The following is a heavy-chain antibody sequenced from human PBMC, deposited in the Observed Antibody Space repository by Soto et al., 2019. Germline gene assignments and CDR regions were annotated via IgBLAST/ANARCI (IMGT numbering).Heavy chain of an antibody. J-gene: IGHJ6*02. CDR1: GFTFRSNT. CDR2: ISYDGNNK. V-gene: IGHV3-30-3*01. Sequence: QMQLVESGGGVVQPGRSLSLSCAASGFTFRSNTMHWVSQAPGKGLEWVAIISYDGNNKYIADSVKGRFTVSRDNSKSTLFLQINSLRLQDTGVYYCATRGAGYYYYGLDVWGQGTTVTVSS. CDR3: ATRGAGYYYYGLDV. D-gene: IGHD6-25*01.